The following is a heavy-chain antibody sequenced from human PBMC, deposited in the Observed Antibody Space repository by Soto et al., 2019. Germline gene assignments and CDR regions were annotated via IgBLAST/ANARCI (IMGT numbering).Heavy chain of an antibody. CDR3: ARGDYSRGYYYYYMDV. J-gene: IGHJ6*03. V-gene: IGHV1-2*04. D-gene: IGHD6-13*01. CDR1: GYTFTGYY. Sequence: ASVKVSCKASGYTFTGYYMHWVRQAPGQGLEWMGWINPNSGGTNYAQKFQGWVTMTRDTSISTAYMELSRLRSDDTAVYYCARGDYSRGYYYYYMDVWGKGTTVTVSS. CDR2: INPNSGGT.